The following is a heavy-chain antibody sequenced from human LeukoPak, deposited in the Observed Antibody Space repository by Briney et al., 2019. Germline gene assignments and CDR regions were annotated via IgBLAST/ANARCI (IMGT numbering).Heavy chain of an antibody. V-gene: IGHV4-59*08. D-gene: IGHD3-22*01. CDR1: GGSINGYY. CDR3: ARHAITMIVVELNGMDV. CDR2: IYYSGST. J-gene: IGHJ6*02. Sequence: SETLSLTCTDSGGSINGYYWSWIRQPPGKGLEWIGYIYYSGSTNYNPSLKSRVTISVDTSKNQFSLKLSSVTAADTAVYYCARHAITMIVVELNGMDVWGQGTTVTVSS.